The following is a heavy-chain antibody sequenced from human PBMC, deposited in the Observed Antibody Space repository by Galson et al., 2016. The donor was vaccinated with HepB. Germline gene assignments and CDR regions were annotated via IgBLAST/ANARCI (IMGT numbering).Heavy chain of an antibody. J-gene: IGHJ2*01. V-gene: IGHV3-7*01. CDR2: INGDGSEK. CDR3: TRDSTNFDL. CDR1: AFTFRSYW. Sequence: SLRLSCAASAFTFRSYWMTWVRQAPGKGLEWVANINGDGSEKNYVGSVKGRFTISRDNAKNSLYLQMFSLRADDTAVYYCTRDSTNFDLWGRGALVTVSS.